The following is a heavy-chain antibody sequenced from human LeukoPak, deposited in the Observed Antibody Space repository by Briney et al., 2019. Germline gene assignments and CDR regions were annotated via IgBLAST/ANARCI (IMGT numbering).Heavy chain of an antibody. CDR3: GMRGSTFD. CDR1: GFTFSTLD. Sequence: GGSLRLSCAASGFTFSTLDFNWVRQAPGRGLEWVSSIDRSGSYIYYADSVKGRFTISRDNAKNSLYLQMDSLRAEDTAAYYCGMRGSTFDWGQGTLVTVSS. CDR2: IDRSGSYI. D-gene: IGHD3-10*01. V-gene: IGHV3-21*01. J-gene: IGHJ4*02.